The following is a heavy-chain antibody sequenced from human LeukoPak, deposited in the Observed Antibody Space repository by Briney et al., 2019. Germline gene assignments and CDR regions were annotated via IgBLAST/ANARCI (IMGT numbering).Heavy chain of an antibody. J-gene: IGHJ1*01. V-gene: IGHV5-51*01. CDR1: GYSFTSYW. D-gene: IGHD6-13*01. CDR2: INPGDSDT. Sequence: GESLKISCKSSGYSFTSYWIGWVRQMPGKGLEWKGIINPGDSDTRYSPSFQGQVTISVDKSISTAYLQWSSLEAPDTAMYFCATVPRIPAVGNTEYFRHWGQGTLVTVSS. CDR3: ATVPRIPAVGNTEYFRH.